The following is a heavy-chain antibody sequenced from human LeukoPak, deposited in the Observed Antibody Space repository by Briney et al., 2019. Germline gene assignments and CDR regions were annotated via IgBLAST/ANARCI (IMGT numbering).Heavy chain of an antibody. J-gene: IGHJ4*02. Sequence: PGGSLRLSCAASGFTFSSYSMNWVRQAPGKGLEWVSYINSSSSTIYYADSVKGRFTISRDNAKNSLYLQMNSLRDEDTAVYYCARDTHYYDILTGLYDYWGQGTLVTVSS. CDR1: GFTFSSYS. D-gene: IGHD3-9*01. CDR2: INSSSSTI. CDR3: ARDTHYYDILTGLYDY. V-gene: IGHV3-48*02.